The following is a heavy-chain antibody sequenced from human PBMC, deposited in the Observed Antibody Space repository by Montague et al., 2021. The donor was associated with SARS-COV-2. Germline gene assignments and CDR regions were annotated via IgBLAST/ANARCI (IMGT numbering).Heavy chain of an antibody. J-gene: IGHJ4*02. D-gene: IGHD6-13*01. CDR2: ISAYNGNP. CDR1: GYNLNIYG. V-gene: IGHV1-18*01. Sequence: SVKVSCKASGYNLNIYGISWVRQAPGQGLEWTGWISAYNGNPNYAQKLQGRVTMTTDTSTSTAYMELRSLRSDDTAVYYCARDRGDAAESVLDYWGQGTLVTVSS. CDR3: ARDRGDAAESVLDY.